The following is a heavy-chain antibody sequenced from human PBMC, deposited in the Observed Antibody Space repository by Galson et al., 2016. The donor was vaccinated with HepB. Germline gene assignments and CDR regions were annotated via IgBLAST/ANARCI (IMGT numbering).Heavy chain of an antibody. J-gene: IGHJ6*02. D-gene: IGHD3-3*01. CDR1: GFTFSSYA. CDR2: ISGSGSKT. CDR3: AKGQSQAYDFWSGYFYYYYYGMDV. Sequence: SLRLSCAASGFTFSSYAMNWVRQAPGKGLEWVSGISGSGSKTDYTDSVKGRFTISRDNSKNMLYLQMNSLRVEDTAIYFCAKGQSQAYDFWSGYFYYYYYGMDVWGQGTTVTVSS. V-gene: IGHV3-23*01.